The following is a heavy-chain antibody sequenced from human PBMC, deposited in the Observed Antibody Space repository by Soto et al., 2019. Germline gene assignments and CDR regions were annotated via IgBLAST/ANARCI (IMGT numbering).Heavy chain of an antibody. V-gene: IGHV3-64D*06. CDR2: ISSNGGST. CDR1: GFTFSRYA. J-gene: IGHJ6*02. CDR3: VKDTEKHWVRGVVYYGMDV. Sequence: GGSLRLSCSASGFTFSRYAMHWVRQAPGKGLEYVSAISSNGGSTYYADSVKGRFTISRDNSKNTLYLQMSSLRAEDTAVYYCVKDTEKHWVRGVVYYGMDVWGQGTTVTVSS. D-gene: IGHD3-10*01.